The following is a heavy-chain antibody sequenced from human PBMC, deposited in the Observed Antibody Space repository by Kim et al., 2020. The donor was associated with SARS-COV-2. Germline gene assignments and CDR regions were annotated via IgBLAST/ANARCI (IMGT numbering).Heavy chain of an antibody. J-gene: IGHJ4*02. Sequence: GGSLRLSCAASGFTFSSYGMHWVRQAPGKGLEWVAVIWYDGSNKYYADSVKGRFTISRDNSKNTLYLQMNSLRAEDTAVYYCARLDYGQELSDYWGQGTLVTVSS. D-gene: IGHD4-17*01. CDR1: GFTFSSYG. CDR3: ARLDYGQELSDY. V-gene: IGHV3-33*01. CDR2: IWYDGSNK.